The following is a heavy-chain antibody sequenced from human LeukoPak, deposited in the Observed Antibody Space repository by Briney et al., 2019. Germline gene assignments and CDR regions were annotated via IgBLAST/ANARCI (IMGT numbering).Heavy chain of an antibody. V-gene: IGHV1-18*01. CDR3: ARVGSSTWYESDY. CDR2: ISAYNGNT. Sequence: ASVKVSCKASGYTFTSYGISWVRQAPGQGLEWMGWISAYNGNTNYAQKFQGRVTMTRDTSTSTVYMELSSLRSEDTAVYYCARVGSSTWYESDYWGQGTLVTVSS. J-gene: IGHJ4*02. CDR1: GYTFTSYG. D-gene: IGHD6-13*01.